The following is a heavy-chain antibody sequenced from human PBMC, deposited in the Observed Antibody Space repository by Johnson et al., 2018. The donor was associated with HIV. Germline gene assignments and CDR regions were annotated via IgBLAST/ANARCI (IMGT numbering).Heavy chain of an antibody. CDR2: IKRKSDGGTT. D-gene: IGHD2-21*01. Sequence: VQLVESGGTLVKPGGSLRLSCAASGFSFSNTWLSWVRQAPGKGLEWVARIKRKSDGGTTDYAAPVKGRFSISRDDSKSTVYLQMNSLKTEDSAVYYCTTDLIVVIPIGAFDVGCQGTTVTVS. CDR3: TTDLIVVIPIGAFDV. V-gene: IGHV3-15*02. J-gene: IGHJ3*01. CDR1: GFSFSNTW.